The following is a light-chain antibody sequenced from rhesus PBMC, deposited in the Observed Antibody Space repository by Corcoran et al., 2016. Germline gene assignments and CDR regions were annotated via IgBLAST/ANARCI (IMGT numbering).Light chain of an antibody. CDR1: QSVSNS. V-gene: IGKV3-35*01. CDR3: QQCNNWPRT. CDR2: HAS. Sequence: EIVLTQSPVTLSLSPGERATLSCRASQSVSNSLAWYQQKPGQAPRLLLYHASSRATGIPDRFRGSGSGTDFTLTISSLEPEDVGVYYCQQCNNWPRTFGQGTKVEIK. J-gene: IGKJ1*01.